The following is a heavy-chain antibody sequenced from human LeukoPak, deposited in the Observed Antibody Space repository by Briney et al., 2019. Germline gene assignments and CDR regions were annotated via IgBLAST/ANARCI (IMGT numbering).Heavy chain of an antibody. CDR1: GGSISSHY. J-gene: IGHJ4*02. CDR3: ARHSGPYSSSSSFDY. CDR2: IYYSGST. V-gene: IGHV4-59*08. Sequence: SETLSLTCTVSGGSISSHYWSWIRQPPGKGLEWIGYIYYSGSTNYNPSLKSRVTISVDTSKKQFSLKLSSVTAADTAVYYCARHSGPYSSSSSFDYWGQGTLVTVSS. D-gene: IGHD6-6*01.